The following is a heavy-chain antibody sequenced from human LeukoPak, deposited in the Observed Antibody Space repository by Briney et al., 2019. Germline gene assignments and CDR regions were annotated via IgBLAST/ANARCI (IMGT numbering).Heavy chain of an antibody. CDR3: ARDLGSPQTGAQYFQN. CDR2: IYSGGSI. D-gene: IGHD1-1*01. J-gene: IGHJ1*01. Sequence: WESLRLSCAAAGCSFSGNYRSWVRQPPGKGLEWISAIYSGGSIWHADSVKGRFTISRDNSRNTLYLQMNSLGAEDTAVYFCARDLGSPQTGAQYFQNWGQGTLVTVSS. CDR1: GCSFSGNY. V-gene: IGHV3-66*01.